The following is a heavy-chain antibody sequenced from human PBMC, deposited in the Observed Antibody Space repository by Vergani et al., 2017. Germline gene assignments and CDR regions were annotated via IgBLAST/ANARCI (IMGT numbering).Heavy chain of an antibody. Sequence: QLQLQESGPGLVKPSETLSLTCTVSGGSISSSSYYWGWIRQPPGKGLEWIGSSYYSGSPYYNPSLTSRVTISVDTSKNQFSLKLSSVTAADTAVYYCARQGSGWLEYCQHWGQGTLVTVSS. CDR2: SYYSGSP. J-gene: IGHJ1*01. D-gene: IGHD6-19*01. CDR1: GGSISSSSYY. V-gene: IGHV4-39*01. CDR3: ARQGSGWLEYCQH.